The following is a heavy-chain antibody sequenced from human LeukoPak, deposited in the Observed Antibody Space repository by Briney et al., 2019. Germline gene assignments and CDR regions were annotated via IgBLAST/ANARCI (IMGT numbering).Heavy chain of an antibody. J-gene: IGHJ4*02. D-gene: IGHD5/OR15-5a*01. V-gene: IGHV4-59*08. CDR3: ARHHIVSTGTFDY. CDR1: SGSISGYH. Sequence: SETLSLTCTVSSGSISGYHWSWIRQPPGKGLEWIGYIYYGGSTNYNPSLKSRVTISLDTSKNQFSLKLNSVTAADTAVYYCARHHIVSTGTFDYWGQGTLVTVSS. CDR2: IYYGGST.